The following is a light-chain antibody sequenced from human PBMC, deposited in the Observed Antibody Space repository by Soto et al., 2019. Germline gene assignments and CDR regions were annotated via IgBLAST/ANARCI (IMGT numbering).Light chain of an antibody. CDR3: SSYAGSNNVV. CDR2: EVS. Sequence: QSVLTQPPSASGSPGQSVTISCTGTSSDFGGYNYVSWYQQHPGKAPKLMIYEVSKLPSGVPDRFSGSKSGNTASLTVSGHQAEDEADYYCSSYAGSNNVVFGGGTQLTVL. CDR1: SSDFGGYNY. V-gene: IGLV2-8*01. J-gene: IGLJ2*01.